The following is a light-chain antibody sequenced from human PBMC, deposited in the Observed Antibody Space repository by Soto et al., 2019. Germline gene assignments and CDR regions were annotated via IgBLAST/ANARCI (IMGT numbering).Light chain of an antibody. Sequence: EIVLTQSPGTLSLSPGERATLSCRASQSVSSIYLAWYQQKPGQAPRLLIYGASSRATGIPDRFSGSGPGTDFTLTISRLEPEDFAVYYCQQYGSSALTFGGGTKVDIK. CDR3: QQYGSSALT. V-gene: IGKV3-20*01. J-gene: IGKJ4*01. CDR2: GAS. CDR1: QSVSSIY.